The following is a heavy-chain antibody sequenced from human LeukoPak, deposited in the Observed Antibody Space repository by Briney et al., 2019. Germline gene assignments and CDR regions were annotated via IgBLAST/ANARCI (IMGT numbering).Heavy chain of an antibody. D-gene: IGHD5-18*01. Sequence: PGGSLRLSCAASGFTFDDYTMHWVRQAPGKGLEWVSLISWDGGSTYYADSVKGRFTISRDNSKNSLYLQMSSLRTEDTALYYCAKAFDTSMVFTLIRDWGQGTLVTVSS. CDR2: ISWDGGST. CDR1: GFTFDDYT. V-gene: IGHV3-43*01. CDR3: AKAFDTSMVFTLIRD. J-gene: IGHJ4*02.